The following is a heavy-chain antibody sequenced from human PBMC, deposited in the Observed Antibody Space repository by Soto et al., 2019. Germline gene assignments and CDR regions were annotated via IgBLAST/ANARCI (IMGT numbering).Heavy chain of an antibody. D-gene: IGHD2-15*01. V-gene: IGHV5-10-1*01. CDR3: ARHGCSGGSCYFGWWFDP. Sequence: GESLKISCKGSGYSFTSYWISWVRQMPGKGLEWMGRIDPSDSYTNYSPSFQGHVTISADKSISTAYLQWSSLKASDTAMYYCARHGCSGGSCYFGWWFDPWGQGTLVTVSS. CDR1: GYSFTSYW. J-gene: IGHJ5*02. CDR2: IDPSDSYT.